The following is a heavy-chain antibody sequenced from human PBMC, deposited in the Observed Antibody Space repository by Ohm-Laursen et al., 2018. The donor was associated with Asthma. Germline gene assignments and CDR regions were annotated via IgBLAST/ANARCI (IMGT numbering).Heavy chain of an antibody. D-gene: IGHD3-3*01. CDR2: IWYDGSSK. CDR3: ARGPYYDFWSGYYGGFDY. J-gene: IGHJ4*02. V-gene: IGHV3-33*08. Sequence: SLRLSCAASGFTFSSYGMHWVRQAPGKGLEWVAVIWYDGSSKYYADSVKGRFTISRDNSKNTLYLQMNSLRAEDTAVYYCARGPYYDFWSGYYGGFDYWGQGTLVTVSS. CDR1: GFTFSSYG.